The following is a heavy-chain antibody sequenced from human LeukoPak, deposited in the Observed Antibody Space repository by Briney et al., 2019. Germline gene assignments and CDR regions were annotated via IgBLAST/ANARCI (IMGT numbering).Heavy chain of an antibody. Sequence: GGSLRLSCAPSGFTFSSYGMHWVRQAPGKGLEWVAFIRYDGSNKYYADSVKGRFTISRDNSKNTLYLQMNSLRAEDTSVYYCAKDWQQLDDYWGQGTLVTVSS. J-gene: IGHJ4*02. CDR3: AKDWQQLDDY. D-gene: IGHD6-13*01. CDR1: GFTFSSYG. CDR2: IRYDGSNK. V-gene: IGHV3-30*02.